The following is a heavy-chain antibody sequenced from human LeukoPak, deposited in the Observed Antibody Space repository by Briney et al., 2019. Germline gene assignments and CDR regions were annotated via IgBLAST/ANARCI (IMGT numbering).Heavy chain of an antibody. J-gene: IGHJ4*02. D-gene: IGHD3-10*01. CDR1: GYTFTGYY. Sequence: ASVKVSCKASGYTFTGYYMNWVRQAPGQGLEWMGWINPNSGGTNYAQKFQGRVTMTRDTSISTAYMELSRLRSDDTAVYYCARGGSGSYYPFAYWGQGTLVTVSS. V-gene: IGHV1-2*02. CDR2: INPNSGGT. CDR3: ARGGSGSYYPFAY.